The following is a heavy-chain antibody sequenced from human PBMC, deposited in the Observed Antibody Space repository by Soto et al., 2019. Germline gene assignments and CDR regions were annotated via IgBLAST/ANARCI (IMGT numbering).Heavy chain of an antibody. CDR3: ARDRSAVTTLPGDFDY. V-gene: IGHV4-59*01. J-gene: IGHJ4*02. CDR2: IYYSGST. Sequence: PSETLSLTCAVSGGSISSYYWSWIRQPPGKGLEWIGYIYYSGSTNYNPSLKSRVTISVDTSKNQFSLRSDDTAVYYCARDRSAVTTLPGDFDYWGQGTLVTVSS. D-gene: IGHD4-4*01. CDR1: GGSISSYY.